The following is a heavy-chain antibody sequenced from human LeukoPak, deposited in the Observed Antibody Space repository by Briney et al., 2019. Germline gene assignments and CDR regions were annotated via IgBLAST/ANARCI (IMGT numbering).Heavy chain of an antibody. CDR1: GFTFNTYS. V-gene: IGHV3-21*06. Sequence: GGSLRLSCEASGFTFNTYSINWARQAPGKGLEWVSSIDSSGGYMFYADSVKGRFIISRGNAKDSLYLQMNSLRAEDTAVYYCAKVHGDAPDAFDIWGQGTMVTVSS. J-gene: IGHJ3*02. CDR2: IDSSGGYM. D-gene: IGHD4-17*01. CDR3: AKVHGDAPDAFDI.